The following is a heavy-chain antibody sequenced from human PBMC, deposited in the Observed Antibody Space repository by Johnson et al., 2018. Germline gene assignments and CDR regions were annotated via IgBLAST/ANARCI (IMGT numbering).Heavy chain of an antibody. J-gene: IGHJ3*02. CDR3: ARGNLRLDDGSDI. D-gene: IGHD1-1*01. CDR2: IKKDGSEK. V-gene: IGHV3-7*01. Sequence: VQLVESGGGLVQPGGSLRLSCEASGFTFSSYWMNWVRQAPGKGLAWVAIIKKDGSEKYYVDSVKGRLFISRDNAKNSLYLQMNSLRVEDTTVYYCARGNLRLDDGSDIWGQGTTVIVAS. CDR1: GFTFSSYW.